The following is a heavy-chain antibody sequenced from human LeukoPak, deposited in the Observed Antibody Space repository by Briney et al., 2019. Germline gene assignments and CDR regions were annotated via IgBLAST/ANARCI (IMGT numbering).Heavy chain of an antibody. CDR1: GGSISPSY. V-gene: IGHV4-59*01. CDR3: ARGHYGSGTGTYSH. D-gene: IGHD3-10*01. Sequence: SETLSLTCTVSGGSISPSYWSWLRQPPGKGLEWIGYIYYTGSTNYNPSLKSRVTISVDTSKNQFSLTLSSVTAADTAVYYCARGHYGSGTGTYSHWGQGTLVTVSS. CDR2: IYYTGST. J-gene: IGHJ4*02.